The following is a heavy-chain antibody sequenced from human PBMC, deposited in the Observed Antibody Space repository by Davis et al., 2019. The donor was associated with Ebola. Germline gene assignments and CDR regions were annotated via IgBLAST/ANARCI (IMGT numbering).Heavy chain of an antibody. CDR1: GFTFSSYG. CDR2: IWYDGSNK. D-gene: IGHD3-22*01. V-gene: IGHV3-33*01. J-gene: IGHJ4*02. CDR3: ARWSVVIPFDY. Sequence: GGSLRLSCAASGFTFSSYGMHWVRQAPGKGLEWVAVIWYDGSNKYYADSVKGRFTISRDNSKNTLYLQMNSLRAEDTAVYYCARWSVVIPFDYWGQGTLVTVSS.